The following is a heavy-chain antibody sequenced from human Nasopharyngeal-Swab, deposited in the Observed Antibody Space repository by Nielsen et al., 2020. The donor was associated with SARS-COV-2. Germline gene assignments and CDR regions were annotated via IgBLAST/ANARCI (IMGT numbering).Heavy chain of an antibody. D-gene: IGHD3-10*01. CDR3: ARDAILWFGELLIWFDP. CDR2: INTNTGNS. V-gene: IGHV7-4-1*02. Sequence: WVRQAPGQGLEWMGWINTNTGNSTYAQGFTGRFVFSLDTSVSTAYLQISSLKAEDTAVYYCARDAILWFGELLIWFDPWGQGTLVTVSS. J-gene: IGHJ5*02.